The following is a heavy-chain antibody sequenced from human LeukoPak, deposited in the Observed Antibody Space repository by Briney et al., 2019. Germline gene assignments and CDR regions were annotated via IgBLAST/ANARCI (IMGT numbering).Heavy chain of an antibody. CDR1: GFTLSSYW. J-gene: IGHJ4*02. V-gene: IGHV3-74*01. CDR3: TRSDSGQIDY. CDR2: INSDGSST. D-gene: IGHD5-12*01. Sequence: GGSLRLSCATSGFTLSSYWMHWVRQAPGKGLVWVSRINSDGSSTTYADSVKGRFTISRDNAKNTLYLQMNSLRAEDTALYYCTRSDSGQIDYWGQGTLVSVSS.